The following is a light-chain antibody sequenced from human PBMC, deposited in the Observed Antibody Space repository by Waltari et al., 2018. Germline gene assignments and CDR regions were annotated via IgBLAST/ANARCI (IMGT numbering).Light chain of an antibody. V-gene: IGLV1-51*01. J-gene: IGLJ2*01. CDR1: PSNIGNYY. CDR2: DNN. CDR3: ATWDNSLSEVV. Sequence: QSVLTQPPSVSAAPGQKVTISCSCSPSNIGNYYLSWDHQRPGAAPKLLIYDNNKRPSGIPDRFSASKSGTSATLGITGLQIGDEADYYCATWDNSLSEVVFGGGTKLTVL.